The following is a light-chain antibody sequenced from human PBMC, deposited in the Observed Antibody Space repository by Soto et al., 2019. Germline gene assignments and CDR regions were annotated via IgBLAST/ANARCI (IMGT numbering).Light chain of an antibody. CDR2: EVN. CDR3: SAYTSSDTGV. V-gene: IGLV2-14*01. CDR1: SSDVGGYNY. J-gene: IGLJ1*01. Sequence: QSVLTQPASVSGSPGQSITISCTGSSSDVGGYNYVSWYQQRPGKAPKLMIYEVNYRPSGVSNRFSGSKSGNTASLTISGLQAEDEADYYCSAYTSSDTGVFGTGTKVTVL.